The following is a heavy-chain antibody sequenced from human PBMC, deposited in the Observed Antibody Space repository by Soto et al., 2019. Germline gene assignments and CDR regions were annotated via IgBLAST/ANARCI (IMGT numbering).Heavy chain of an antibody. D-gene: IGHD6-6*01. V-gene: IGHV3-15*07. Sequence: GPAQTLSCAAPGVAHSSSRRWSVHQATGKGLEYVGRIKSRPDGGTTDYAAPVSGRFTISRDDSENILYLQMNSLKTEDTAVYYCSHYVSSSMKYWGQGTLVTVSS. CDR3: SHYVSSSMKY. CDR2: IKSRPDGGTT. J-gene: IGHJ4*02. CDR1: GVAHSSSR.